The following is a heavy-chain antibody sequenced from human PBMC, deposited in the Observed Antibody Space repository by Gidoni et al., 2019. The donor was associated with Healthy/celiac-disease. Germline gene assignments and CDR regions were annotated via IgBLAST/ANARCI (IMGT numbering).Heavy chain of an antibody. Sequence: EVQLVESGGGLVQPGGSLRLSCADSGLNFSSYAVSWGLQAPGKGLGWVSAISGSGGSTYDADSVKGRFTIARDNSKNTLYLQMNSLRAEDTAVYYCAKDLWGYSSGWYELGYWGQGTLVTVSS. CDR1: GLNFSSYA. CDR3: AKDLWGYSSGWYELGY. CDR2: ISGSGGST. D-gene: IGHD6-19*01. J-gene: IGHJ4*02. V-gene: IGHV3-23*04.